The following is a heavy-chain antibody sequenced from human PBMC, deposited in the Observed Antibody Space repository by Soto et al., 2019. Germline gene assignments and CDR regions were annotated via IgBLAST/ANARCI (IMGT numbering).Heavy chain of an antibody. Sequence: GGSLRLSCAASGFPFSSHAMSWVRQAPGKGLEWVSGISDGGDLIYYADSVKGRFSMSRDNSENMLYLQMTNLRAEDTAIYFCAKRQGTGLAAKNFDFWGQGTLVTVSS. CDR2: ISDGGDLI. CDR1: GFPFSSHA. D-gene: IGHD2-15*01. CDR3: AKRQGTGLAAKNFDF. J-gene: IGHJ4*02. V-gene: IGHV3-23*01.